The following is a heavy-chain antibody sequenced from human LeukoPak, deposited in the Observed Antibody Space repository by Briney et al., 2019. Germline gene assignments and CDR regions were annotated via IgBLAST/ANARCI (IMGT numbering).Heavy chain of an antibody. D-gene: IGHD1-26*01. J-gene: IGHJ6*03. V-gene: IGHV3-23*01. CDR2: ISGSGGST. Sequence: PGGSLRLSCAASGFTFSSYGMSWVRQTPGKGLDWVSSISGSGGSTYYADSVKGRFTISGDNSKNTLFLQMNSLRAEDTAVYYCAKDRESGNYYYYYFMDVWGKGTTVTVSS. CDR3: AKDRESGNYYYYYFMDV. CDR1: GFTFSSYG.